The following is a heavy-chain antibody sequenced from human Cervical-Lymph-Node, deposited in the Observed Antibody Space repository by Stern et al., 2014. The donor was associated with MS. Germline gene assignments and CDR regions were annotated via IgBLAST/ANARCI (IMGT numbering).Heavy chain of an antibody. Sequence: EVQLLESGGGLVQPGGSLRLSCAASGFTFSSYSMNWVRPAPGKGLEWVSYISSSSSTIYYADSVKGRFTISRDNAKNALYLQMNSLRDEDTAVYYCAREEDYFLWFDPWGQGTLVTVSS. V-gene: IGHV3-48*02. CDR3: AREEDYFLWFDP. CDR2: ISSSSSTI. J-gene: IGHJ5*02. D-gene: IGHD2/OR15-2a*01. CDR1: GFTFSSYS.